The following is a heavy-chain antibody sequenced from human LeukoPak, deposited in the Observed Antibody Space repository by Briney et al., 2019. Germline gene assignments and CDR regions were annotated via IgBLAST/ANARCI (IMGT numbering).Heavy chain of an antibody. V-gene: IGHV3-21*03. D-gene: IGHD2/OR15-2a*01. Sequence: PGGSLRLSCAASGFTFSSYSMNWVRQAPGTGLEWVSSITSNTNYIYYADSVKGRFTISRDNARNSLYLQMDNLRAEDTGVYYCARDFYDGFALDYWGQGTLVTVSS. J-gene: IGHJ4*02. CDR1: GFTFSSYS. CDR3: ARDFYDGFALDY. CDR2: ITSNTNYI.